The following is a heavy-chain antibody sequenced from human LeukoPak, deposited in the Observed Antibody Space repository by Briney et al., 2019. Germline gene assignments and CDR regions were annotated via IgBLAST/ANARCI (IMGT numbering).Heavy chain of an antibody. D-gene: IGHD5-12*01. CDR2: IWYDGSNK. CDR1: GFTFSSYG. CDR3: AKDKGYSGYDLMMDY. V-gene: IGHV3-33*06. J-gene: IGHJ4*02. Sequence: PGGSLRLSCAASGFTFSSYGMHWVRQAPGKGLEWVAVIWYDGSNKYYADSVKGRFTISRDNSKNTLYLQMNSLRAEDTAVYYCAKDKGYSGYDLMMDYWGQGTLVTVSS.